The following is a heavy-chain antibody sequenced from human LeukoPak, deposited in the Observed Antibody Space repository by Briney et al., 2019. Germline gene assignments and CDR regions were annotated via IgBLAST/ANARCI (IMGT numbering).Heavy chain of an antibody. CDR2: IYHSGST. CDR1: GGSISSGGYY. D-gene: IGHD3-22*01. J-gene: IGHJ4*02. CDR3: ARDYDGSGYAFDY. Sequence: SETLSLTCTVSGGSISSGGYYWSWIRQPPGKGLEWIGYIYHSGSTYYNPSLKSRVTISVDRSKNQFSLKLSSVTAADTAVYYCARDYDGSGYAFDYWGQGTLVTVSS. V-gene: IGHV4-30-2*01.